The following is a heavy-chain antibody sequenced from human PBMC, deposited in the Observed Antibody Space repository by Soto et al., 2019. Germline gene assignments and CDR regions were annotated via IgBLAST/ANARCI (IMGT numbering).Heavy chain of an antibody. J-gene: IGHJ4*02. CDR2: ISSSSSYI. CDR1: GFTFSSYS. D-gene: IGHD6-13*01. Sequence: GGSLRLCCAASGFTFSSYSMNWVRQAPGKGLEWVSSISSSSSYIYYADSVKGRFTISRDNAKNSLYLQMNSLRAEDTAVYYCARQIAAAGPFDYWGQGTLVTVSS. CDR3: ARQIAAAGPFDY. V-gene: IGHV3-21*01.